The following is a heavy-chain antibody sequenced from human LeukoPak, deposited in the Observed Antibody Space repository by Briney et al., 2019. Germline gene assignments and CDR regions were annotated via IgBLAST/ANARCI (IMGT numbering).Heavy chain of an antibody. V-gene: IGHV4-39*01. J-gene: IGHJ4*02. CDR3: ARLIEEEYCSSTSCYVPDY. D-gene: IGHD2-2*01. Sequence: SETLSLTCTVSGGSISSSSYYWGWIRQPPGKGLEWIGSIYYSGSTYYNPSLKSRVTISVDTSKNQFSLKLSSVTAADTAVYYCARLIEEEYCSSTSCYVPDYWGQGTLVTVSS. CDR1: GGSISSSSYY. CDR2: IYYSGST.